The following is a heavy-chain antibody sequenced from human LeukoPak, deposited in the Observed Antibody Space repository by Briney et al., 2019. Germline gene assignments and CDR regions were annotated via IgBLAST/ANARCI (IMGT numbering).Heavy chain of an antibody. CDR1: GGSISSYY. J-gene: IGHJ6*03. CDR3: ARCFSNNWFGRYDYYMDV. D-gene: IGHD6-13*01. V-gene: IGHV4-59*08. Sequence: PSETLSLTCTVSGGSISSYYWSWIRQPPGKGLEWIGYIYYSGSTNYNPSLKSRVTISVDTSKNQFSLKLSSVIAADTAVYYCARCFSNNWFGRYDYYMDVWGKGTTVTVSS. CDR2: IYYSGST.